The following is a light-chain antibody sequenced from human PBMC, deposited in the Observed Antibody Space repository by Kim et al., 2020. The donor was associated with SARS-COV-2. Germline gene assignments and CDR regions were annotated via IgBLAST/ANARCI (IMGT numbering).Light chain of an antibody. J-gene: IGKJ2*01. V-gene: IGKV3-20*01. CDR1: QSVRADY. CDR2: GAS. Sequence: EIVLTKSQGTLSLSPGDSAALSCRASQSVRADYLAWSQQRPGQAPRLLIYGASSRATGIPDRFSGSGSGTDFTLTISRLEPEDFAVYHCHQYGDSPYTFGQGTKLEI. CDR3: HQYGDSPYT.